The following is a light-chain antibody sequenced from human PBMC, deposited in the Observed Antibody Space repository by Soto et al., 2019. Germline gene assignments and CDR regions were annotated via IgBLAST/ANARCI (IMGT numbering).Light chain of an antibody. CDR2: EVS. V-gene: IGLV2-8*01. Sequence: ALTQAPSANGSPGQSVTISCTGTSSDVGGYNYVSWYQQHPGKAPKLMIYEVSKRPSGVPDRFSGSKSGNTASLTVSGLQAEDEADYYCSSYAGSNNYVFGTGTRSPS. CDR1: SSDVGGYNY. J-gene: IGLJ1*01. CDR3: SSYAGSNNYV.